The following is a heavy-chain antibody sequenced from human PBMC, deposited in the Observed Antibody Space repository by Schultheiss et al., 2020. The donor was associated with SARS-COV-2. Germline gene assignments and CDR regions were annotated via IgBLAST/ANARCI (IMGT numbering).Heavy chain of an antibody. V-gene: IGHV1-18*04. J-gene: IGHJ3*02. CDR2: ISAYNGNT. D-gene: IGHD3-10*01. Sequence: ASVKVSCKASGYTFTSYGISWVRQALGQGLEWMGWISAYNGNTNYAQKLQGRVTMTTDTSTSTAYMELRSLRSDDTAVYYCARTARGRFGEIFGACAILGQGGVVTVSS. CDR3: ARTARGRFGEIFGACAI. CDR1: GYTFTSYG.